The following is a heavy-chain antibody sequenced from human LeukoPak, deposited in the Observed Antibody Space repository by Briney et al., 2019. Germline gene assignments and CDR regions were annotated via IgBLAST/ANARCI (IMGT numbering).Heavy chain of an antibody. J-gene: IGHJ4*02. CDR2: IIPILGIA. D-gene: IGHD3-16*02. V-gene: IGHV1-69*04. Sequence: GASVKVSCKASGGTFSSYAISWVRQAPGQGLEWMGRIIPILGIANYAQKFQGRVTITADKSTSTAYMELSSLRSEDTAVYYCAGSVWGSYRHFDYWGQGTLVTVSS. CDR3: AGSVWGSYRHFDY. CDR1: GGTFSSYA.